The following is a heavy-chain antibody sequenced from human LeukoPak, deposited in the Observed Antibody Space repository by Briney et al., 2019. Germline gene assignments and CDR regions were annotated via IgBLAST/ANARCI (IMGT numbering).Heavy chain of an antibody. D-gene: IGHD3-22*01. J-gene: IGHJ5*02. V-gene: IGHV3-21*01. CDR2: ISSSSSYI. CDR3: ARDRQTSYYYDSSGYYYLPFDP. CDR1: GFTFSSYS. Sequence: GSLRLSCAASGFTFSSYSMNWVRQAPGKGLEWVSSISSSSSYIYYADSVKGRFTISRDNAKNSLYLQMNSLRAEDTAVYYCARDRQTSYYYDSSGYYYLPFDPWGQGTLVTVSS.